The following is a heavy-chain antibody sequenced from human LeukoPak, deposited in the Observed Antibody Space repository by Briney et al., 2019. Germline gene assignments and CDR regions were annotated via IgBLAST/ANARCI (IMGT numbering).Heavy chain of an antibody. CDR1: GFTFSSYG. D-gene: IGHD2-15*01. CDR3: AKVGYCSGGSCYSGGGYY. V-gene: IGHV3-30*02. Sequence: GGSLRLSCATSGFTFSSYGMHWVRQAPGKGLGWVAFIQYDGSNKYYADSVKGRSTISRDNSKNTLYLQMNSLRAEDTAVYYCAKVGYCSGGSCYSGGGYYWGQGTLVTVSS. J-gene: IGHJ4*02. CDR2: IQYDGSNK.